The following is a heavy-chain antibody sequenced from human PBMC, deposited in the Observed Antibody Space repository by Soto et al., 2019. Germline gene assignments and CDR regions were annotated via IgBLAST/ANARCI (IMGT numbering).Heavy chain of an antibody. V-gene: IGHV4-30-4*01. CDR2: IYYSGST. D-gene: IGHD2-2*01. CDR1: GGSISSGDYY. Sequence: PSETLSLTCTVSGGSISSGDYYWSWIRQPPGKGLEWIGYIYYSGSTYYNPSLKSRVTISVDTSKNQFSLKLSSVTAADTAVYYCARDNVVVPAASYFDYWGQGTLVTVSS. J-gene: IGHJ4*02. CDR3: ARDNVVVPAASYFDY.